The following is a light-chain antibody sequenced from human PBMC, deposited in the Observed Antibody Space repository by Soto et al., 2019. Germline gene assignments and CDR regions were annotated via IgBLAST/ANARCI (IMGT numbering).Light chain of an antibody. V-gene: IGKV1-8*01. CDR3: QQYFSYPLT. J-gene: IGKJ4*01. CDR2: TAS. CDR1: QGISSH. Sequence: AIRMTQSPSSFSASTGDRVTITCRASQGISSHLGWYQVKPGKAPRLLIYTASYLESGVPSRFSVSGSGTDFTLTISSLQSDDFAVYYCQQYFSYPLTVGGGTKLEIK.